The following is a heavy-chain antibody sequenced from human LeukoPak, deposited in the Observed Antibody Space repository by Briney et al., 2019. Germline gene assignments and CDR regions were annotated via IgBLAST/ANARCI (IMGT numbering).Heavy chain of an antibody. CDR1: GGSFSGYY. D-gene: IGHD1-14*01. CDR2: INHSGST. CDR3: ARDRAPDRGPYYYYYGMDV. J-gene: IGHJ6*02. V-gene: IGHV4-34*01. Sequence: PSETLSLTCAVYGGSFSGYYWSWIRQPPGKGLEWIGEINHSGSTNYNPSLKSRVTISVDTSKNQFSLKLSSVTAADTAVYYCARDRAPDRGPYYYYYGMDVWGQGTTVTVSS.